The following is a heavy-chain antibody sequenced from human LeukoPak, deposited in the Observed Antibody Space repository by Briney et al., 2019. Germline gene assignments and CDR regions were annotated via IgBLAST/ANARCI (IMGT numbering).Heavy chain of an antibody. J-gene: IGHJ4*02. V-gene: IGHV3-23*01. CDR2: ISDSGGST. CDR1: GFTFSNYA. D-gene: IGHD6-6*01. CDR3: ARGGGASVSSLEY. Sequence: GGSLRLSCAASGFTFSNYAMSWVRQAPGEGLEWDSIISDSGGSTNYADSVKGRFTISRDNSKNTLYLQVNSLRVEDTAIYYCARGGGASVSSLEYWGQGTLVTVSS.